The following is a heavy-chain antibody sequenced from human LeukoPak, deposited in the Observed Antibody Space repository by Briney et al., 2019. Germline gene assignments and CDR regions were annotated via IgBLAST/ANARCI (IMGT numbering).Heavy chain of an antibody. CDR1: GGSISSYY. Sequence: SETLSLTCTVSGGSISSYYWGWVRQPPGKGLEWIGSIHYSGSPYYNPSLKSRVTISLDTSKNQFSLRLSSVTAADTAVYYCAERDFDYWGQGTLVTVSS. V-gene: IGHV4-39*01. D-gene: IGHD1-1*01. J-gene: IGHJ4*02. CDR3: AERDFDY. CDR2: IHYSGSP.